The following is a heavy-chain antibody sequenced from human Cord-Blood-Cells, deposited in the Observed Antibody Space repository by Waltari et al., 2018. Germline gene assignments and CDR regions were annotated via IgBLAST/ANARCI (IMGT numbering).Heavy chain of an antibody. CDR3: AREHGRVDDFWSGYH. CDR2: ISSSSSTI. D-gene: IGHD3-3*01. Sequence: EVQLVESGGGLVQPGGSLRLSCAASGLTFSSYSMNWVRQAPGKGLEWVSYISSSSSTIYYADSVKGRFTISRDNAKNSLYLQMNSLRDEDTAVYYCAREHGRVDDFWSGYHWGQGTLVTVSS. J-gene: IGHJ5*02. V-gene: IGHV3-48*02. CDR1: GLTFSSYS.